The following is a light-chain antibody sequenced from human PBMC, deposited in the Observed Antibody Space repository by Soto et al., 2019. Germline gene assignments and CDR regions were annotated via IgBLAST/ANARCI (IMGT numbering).Light chain of an antibody. CDR2: EVN. CDR1: SSDIGAYDY. V-gene: IGLV2-14*01. Sequence: QSALTQPASLSGSPGQSITISCTGTSSDIGAYDYVSWFQQHPGKAPKLMISEVNNRPSGVSNRFSGSKSGNTAYLTISGHQVEDEAEYFCFSFTPPSTHVFGTGTKVTV. J-gene: IGLJ1*01. CDR3: FSFTPPSTHV.